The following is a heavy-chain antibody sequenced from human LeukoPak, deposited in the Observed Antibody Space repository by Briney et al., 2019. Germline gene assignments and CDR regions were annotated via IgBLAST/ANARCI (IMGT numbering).Heavy chain of an antibody. D-gene: IGHD1-1*01. CDR3: ARGSTTGTPGYYYGMDV. V-gene: IGHV3-21*05. J-gene: IGHJ6*02. CDR2: ISSSSSYT. Sequence: GGSLRLSCAASGFTFSSYSMNWVRQAPGKGLEWVSYISSSSSYTNYADSVKGRFTISRDDAKNSLYLQMNSLRAEDTAVYYCARGSTTGTPGYYYGMDVWGQGTTVTVSS. CDR1: GFTFSSYS.